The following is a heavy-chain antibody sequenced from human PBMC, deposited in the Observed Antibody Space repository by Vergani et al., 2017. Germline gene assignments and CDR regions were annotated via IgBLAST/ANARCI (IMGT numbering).Heavy chain of an antibody. CDR1: GFSFSDHY. J-gene: IGHJ4*02. V-gene: IGHV3-21*02. CDR2: ISSSSSYI. CDR3: AKELEWLRSYFDY. D-gene: IGHD5-12*01. Sequence: EVQLVESGGGLVQPGRSLRLSCAASGFSFSDHYMTWVRQAPGKGLEWVSSISSSSSYIYYADSVKGRFTISRDNAKNSLYLQMNSLRAEDTAVYYCAKELEWLRSYFDYWGQGTLVTVSS.